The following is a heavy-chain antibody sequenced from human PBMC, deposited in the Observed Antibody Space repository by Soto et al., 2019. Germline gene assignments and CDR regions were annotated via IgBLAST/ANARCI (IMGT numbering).Heavy chain of an antibody. CDR3: ARGGSDSSGYYYGY. J-gene: IGHJ4*02. D-gene: IGHD3-22*01. CDR1: GGTFSIYA. V-gene: IGHV1-69*06. Sequence: SVKVSCKASGGTFSIYAISCVRQSRGQGLEWMGGIIPIFGTANYAQKFQGRVTITADKSTSTAYMELSSLRSEDTAVYYCARGGSDSSGYYYGYWGQGTLVTVSS. CDR2: IIPIFGTA.